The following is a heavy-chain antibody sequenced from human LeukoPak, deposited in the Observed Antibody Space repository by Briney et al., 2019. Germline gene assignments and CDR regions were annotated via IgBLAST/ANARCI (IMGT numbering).Heavy chain of an antibody. CDR1: GYTFTSYD. CDR2: MNPNSGNT. D-gene: IGHD3-3*01. J-gene: IGHJ6*02. CDR3: ARMGMTYYDFWSGYLQPYYYGMDV. V-gene: IGHV1-8*01. Sequence: ASVKVSCKASGYTFTSYDINWVRQATGQGLEWMGWMNPNSGNTGYAQKFQGRVTMTRNTSISTAYMELSSLRSEDTAVYYCARMGMTYYDFWSGYLQPYYYGMDVWGQGTTVTGSS.